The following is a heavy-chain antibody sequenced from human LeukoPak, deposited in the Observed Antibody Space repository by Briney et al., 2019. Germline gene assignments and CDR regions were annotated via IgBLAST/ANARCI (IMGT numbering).Heavy chain of an antibody. V-gene: IGHV4-38-2*02. D-gene: IGHD6-13*01. CDR2: IYYSGST. J-gene: IGHJ6*03. Sequence: TSETLSLTCTVSGYSISSGYYWGWIRQPPGKGLEWIGSIYYSGSTYYNPSLKSRVTISVDTSKNQFSLMLNSVTAADTAVYYCARESRRIAAAGPSYYMDVWGRGTTVTVSS. CDR3: ARESRRIAAAGPSYYMDV. CDR1: GYSISSGYY.